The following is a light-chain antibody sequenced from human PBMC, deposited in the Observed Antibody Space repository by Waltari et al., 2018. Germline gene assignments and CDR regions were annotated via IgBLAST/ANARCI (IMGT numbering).Light chain of an antibody. CDR2: SSN. J-gene: IGLJ3*02. Sequence: QSVLTQPPSASGTPGQRVTISCSGSSSNIGSNTVNWYQQLPGTAPKLLIYSSNKRPSGVPDRFSGSKSGTSASLAISGLQSEDEADYYCAVGDDSLNGWVFGGGTKLTVL. CDR1: SSNIGSNT. CDR3: AVGDDSLNGWV. V-gene: IGLV1-44*01.